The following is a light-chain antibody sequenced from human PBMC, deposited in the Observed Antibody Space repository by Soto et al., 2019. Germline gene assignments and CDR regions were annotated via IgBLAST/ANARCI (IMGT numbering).Light chain of an antibody. CDR2: EGS. V-gene: IGLV2-23*01. J-gene: IGLJ3*02. CDR1: SSDVGSYNL. CDR3: CAYAGSSTYV. Sequence: QSVLTQPASVSGSPGQSITISCTGTSSDVGSYNLVSWYQQHPGKAPKLMIYEGSKRPSGVANRFSGSKSGNTASLTISELPAEDEAYYYRCAYAGSSTYVFGRGTKLTVL.